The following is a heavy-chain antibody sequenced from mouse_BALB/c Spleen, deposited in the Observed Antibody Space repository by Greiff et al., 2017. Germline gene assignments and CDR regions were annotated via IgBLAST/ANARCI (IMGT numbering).Heavy chain of an antibody. D-gene: IGHD1-1*02. CDR2: IWAGGST. Sequence: GQLGESGPGLVAPSPSLSFTCPVSGFSLTSYVFHWVRQAPGKGLEWLGVIWAGGSTNYNSAIMSRQSISKDNSTSQVFLKMNSLQTDDTAMYYCAGDGGNYDAMDYWGQGTSVTVSA. CDR3: AGDGGNYDAMDY. V-gene: IGHV2-9*02. J-gene: IGHJ4*01. CDR1: GFSLTSYV.